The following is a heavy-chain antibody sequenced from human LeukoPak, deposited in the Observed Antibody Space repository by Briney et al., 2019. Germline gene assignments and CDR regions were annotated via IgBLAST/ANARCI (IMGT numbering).Heavy chain of an antibody. CDR2: INPNSGGT. D-gene: IGHD1-26*01. CDR1: GYTFTSYY. J-gene: IGHJ4*02. Sequence: ASVKVSCKASGYTFTSYYMHWVRQAPGQGLEWMGWINPNSGGTNYAQKFQGRVTMTRDTSISTAYMELSRLRSDDTAVYYCARGVGSGSYWAGYYFDYWGQGTLVTVSS. V-gene: IGHV1-2*02. CDR3: ARGVGSGSYWAGYYFDY.